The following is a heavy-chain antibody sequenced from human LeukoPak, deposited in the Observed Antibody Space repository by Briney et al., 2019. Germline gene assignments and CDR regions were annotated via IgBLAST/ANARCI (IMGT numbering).Heavy chain of an antibody. D-gene: IGHD2/OR15-2a*01. CDR2: INHSGST. J-gene: IGHJ5*02. CDR1: GGSFSGYY. CDR3: ARGLSSYRWNPNWFDP. Sequence: SETLSLTCAVYGGSFSGYYWSWIRQPPGKGLEWIGEINHSGSTNYNPSLKSRVTISVDTSKNQFSLKLSSVTAADTAVYYCARGLSSYRWNPNWFDPWGQGTLVTVTS. V-gene: IGHV4-34*01.